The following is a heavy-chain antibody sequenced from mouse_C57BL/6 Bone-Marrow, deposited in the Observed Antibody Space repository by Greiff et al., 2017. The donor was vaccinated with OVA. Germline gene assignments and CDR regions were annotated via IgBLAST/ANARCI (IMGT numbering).Heavy chain of an antibody. V-gene: IGHV1-61*01. CDR2: IYPSDSET. D-gene: IGHD1-1*01. J-gene: IGHJ2*01. CDR1: GYTFTSYW. Sequence: QVQLKQPGAELVRPGSSVKLSCKASGYTFTSYWMDWVKQRPGQGLEWIGNIYPSDSETHYNQKFKDKATLTVDKSSSTAYMQLSSLTSEDSAVYYCARSITTVVGSDYWGQGTTLTVSS. CDR3: ARSITTVVGSDY.